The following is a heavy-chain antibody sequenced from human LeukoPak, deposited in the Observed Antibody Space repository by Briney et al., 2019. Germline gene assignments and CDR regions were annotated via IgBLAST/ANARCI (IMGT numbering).Heavy chain of an antibody. CDR1: DDSISPYS. CDR3: ARCSNDILTGFYRAFDI. V-gene: IGHV4-59*01. CDR2: IDYSGST. Sequence: SETLSLTCTVSDDSISPYSWGWIRHPPGKGLEWIGYIDYSGSTAYNPSLKSRVTISVDTSRNQFSLKLNSVTAADTAVYFCARCSNDILTGFYRAFDIWGQGTMVIVSS. D-gene: IGHD3-9*01. J-gene: IGHJ3*02.